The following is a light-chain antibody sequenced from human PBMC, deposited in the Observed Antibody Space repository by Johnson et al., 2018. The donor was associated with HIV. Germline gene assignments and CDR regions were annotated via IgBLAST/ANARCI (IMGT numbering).Light chain of an antibody. V-gene: IGLV1-51*02. CDR1: SSNIGDNF. J-gene: IGLJ1*01. Sequence: QSVLTQPPSVSAAPGQKFTISCSGSSSNIGDNFVSWYQQLPGRAPKLLIYENNKRPSGIPDRFSGSKSGTSASLGITGLQTGDEADYYCGTWDSRLSAYVFGTGTKLTVL. CDR3: GTWDSRLSAYV. CDR2: ENN.